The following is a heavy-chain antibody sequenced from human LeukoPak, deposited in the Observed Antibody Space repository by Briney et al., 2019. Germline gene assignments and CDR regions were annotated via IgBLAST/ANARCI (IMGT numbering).Heavy chain of an antibody. V-gene: IGHV6-1*01. CDR3: ARSRNKYFDL. CDR1: GDSVSSNSAA. Sequence: SQTLSLTCAISGDSVSSNSAAWKWIRLSPSRGLEWLGRTYYRSMWFNDYAVSVNSPITINADTSKNQFSLQLNSVTPEDTAVYYCARSRNKYFDLWGRGTLVTVSS. J-gene: IGHJ2*01. CDR2: TYYRSMWFN.